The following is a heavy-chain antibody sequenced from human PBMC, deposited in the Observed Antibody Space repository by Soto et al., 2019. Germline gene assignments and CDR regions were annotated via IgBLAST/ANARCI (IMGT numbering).Heavy chain of an antibody. CDR3: TRSYGYTFGGSMDN. CDR1: GDTFNSYV. J-gene: IGHJ4*02. CDR2: IITDFGTT. D-gene: IGHD5-18*01. V-gene: IGHV1-69*01. Sequence: QVQLVQSGPEVKKPGSSVKVSCKASGDTFNSYVITWVRQAPGQGLEWLGGIITDFGTTSYAQNFQDRLTITADEAANTDHMELSSLTSDDTSMYYCTRSYGYTFGGSMDNWGQGTLVTVSS.